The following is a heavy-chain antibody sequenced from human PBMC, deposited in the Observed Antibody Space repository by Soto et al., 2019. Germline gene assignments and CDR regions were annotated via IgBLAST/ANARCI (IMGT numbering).Heavy chain of an antibody. Sequence: GGSLRLSCAASGFTFSSYGMHWVRQAPGKGLEWVAVIWYDGSNKYYADSVKGRFTISRDNSKNTLYLQMNSLRAEDTAVYYCARDRQQWRRGAFDIWGQGTMVTVSS. D-gene: IGHD6-19*01. CDR3: ARDRQQWRRGAFDI. V-gene: IGHV3-33*01. CDR1: GFTFSSYG. J-gene: IGHJ3*02. CDR2: IWYDGSNK.